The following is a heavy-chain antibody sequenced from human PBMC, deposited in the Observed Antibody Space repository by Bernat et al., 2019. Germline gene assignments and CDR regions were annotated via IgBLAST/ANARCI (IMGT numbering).Heavy chain of an antibody. V-gene: IGHV3-64D*06. Sequence: EVQLVESGGGLVQPGGSLRLSCSASGFTFSSYAMHWVRQAPGKGLEYVSAISSNGGSTYYADSVKGRFTISRDNSKNTLYLQMSSLRAEDTAVYYCVKFSGANYYGSGSEGPDFDYWGQGTLVTVSS. CDR2: ISSNGGST. CDR1: GFTFSSYA. D-gene: IGHD3-10*01. J-gene: IGHJ4*02. CDR3: VKFSGANYYGSGSEGPDFDY.